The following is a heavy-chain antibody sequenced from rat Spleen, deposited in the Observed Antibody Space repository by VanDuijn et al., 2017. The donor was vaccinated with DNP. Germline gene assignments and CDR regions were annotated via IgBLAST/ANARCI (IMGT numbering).Heavy chain of an antibody. J-gene: IGHJ2*01. V-gene: IGHV6-6*01. CDR1: GFTFSTAW. CDR2: VKAKSNNYAT. CDR3: ASPGY. Sequence: EVQVLESGGGLVQPGHSLKLSCVTSGFTFSTAWMYWYRQFPEKRLEWIARVKAKSNNYATDYTESVKGRFTISRDDYKSSIYLQMNYLKEEDTAIYYCASPGYWGQGVMVTVSS. D-gene: IGHD1-4*01.